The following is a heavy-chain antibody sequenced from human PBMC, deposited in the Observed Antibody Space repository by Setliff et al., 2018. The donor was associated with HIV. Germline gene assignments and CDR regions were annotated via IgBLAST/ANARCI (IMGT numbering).Heavy chain of an antibody. D-gene: IGHD6-13*01. V-gene: IGHV4-39*01. CDR1: GGSLSSGLQY. Sequence: PSETLSLTCNVSGGSLSSGLQYWGWVPQSPGKGLEWIGTISYSGHTYYNPSLKSRVTISVDTSKSQFSLNLNSMTAADTAIYYCARRGSSWYSHWFDLWGQGTLVTVSS. CDR3: ARRGSSWYSHWFDL. J-gene: IGHJ5*02. CDR2: ISYSGHT.